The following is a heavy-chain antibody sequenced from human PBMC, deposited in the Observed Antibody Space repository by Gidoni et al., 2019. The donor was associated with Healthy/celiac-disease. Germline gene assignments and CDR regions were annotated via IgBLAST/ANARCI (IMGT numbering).Heavy chain of an antibody. CDR3: VKDTHYDFWSGYYPPTFDY. CDR2: ISSNGGST. D-gene: IGHD3-3*01. J-gene: IGHJ4*02. V-gene: IGHV3-64D*06. Sequence: EVQLVESGGGLVQPGGSLRLSCSASGFTFRSYAMHWVRQAPGKGLEYVSAISSNGGSTYYADSVKGRFTISRDNSKNTLYLQMSSLRAEDTAVYYCVKDTHYDFWSGYYPPTFDYWGQGTLVTVSS. CDR1: GFTFRSYA.